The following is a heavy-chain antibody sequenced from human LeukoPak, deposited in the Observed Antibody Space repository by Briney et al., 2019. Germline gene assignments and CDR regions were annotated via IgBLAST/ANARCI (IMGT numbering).Heavy chain of an antibody. V-gene: IGHV3-48*04. D-gene: IGHD5-24*01. CDR1: GFTFSSYS. CDR2: ISSSSSTI. CDR3: VKGGGGLATITSLQY. J-gene: IGHJ4*02. Sequence: AGGSLRLSCAASGFTFSSYSMNWVRQAPGKGLEWVSYISSSSSTIYYADSVKGRFSISRDNSKNSLYLQMNSLRREDTALYYCVKGGGGLATITSLQYWGQGTLVTVSS.